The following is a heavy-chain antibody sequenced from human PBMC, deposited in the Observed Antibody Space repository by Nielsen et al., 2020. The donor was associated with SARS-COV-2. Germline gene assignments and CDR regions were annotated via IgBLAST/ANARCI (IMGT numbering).Heavy chain of an antibody. J-gene: IGHJ3*02. CDR3: AGAPRLGGAFDI. D-gene: IGHD1-26*01. CDR1: GFTFSSYA. V-gene: IGHV3-23*01. Sequence: GESLKISCAASGFTFSSYAMSWVRQAPGKGLEWVSAISGSGETTYYADSVKGRFTISRDNSKNTLYLQMNSLRAEDTAVYYCAGAPRLGGAFDIWGQGTMVTVSS. CDR2: ISGSGETT.